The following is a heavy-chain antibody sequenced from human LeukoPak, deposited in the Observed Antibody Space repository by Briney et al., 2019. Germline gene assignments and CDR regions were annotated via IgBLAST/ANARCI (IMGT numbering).Heavy chain of an antibody. J-gene: IGHJ3*02. CDR2: ISGSGGST. Sequence: GGSLRLSRAASGFTFSSYAMSWVRQAPGKGLEWVSAISGSGGSTYYADSVKGRFTISRDNSKNTLYLQMNSLRAEDTAVYYCAKAKYSSSWYGAFDIWGQGTMVTVSS. D-gene: IGHD6-13*01. V-gene: IGHV3-23*01. CDR1: GFTFSSYA. CDR3: AKAKYSSSWYGAFDI.